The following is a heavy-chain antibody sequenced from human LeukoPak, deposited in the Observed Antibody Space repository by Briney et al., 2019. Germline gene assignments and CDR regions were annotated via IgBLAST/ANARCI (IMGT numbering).Heavy chain of an antibody. V-gene: IGHV3-23*01. Sequence: GGSLRLSCVVCGLTFSRETMGWVRQAPGKGLEWVSVISGSSATKKYGDSVKGRFTISRDNSENTLYLHMSGLRADDTAVYFCAKYVEGGGPNNYFDYWGQGTLVTVSS. CDR1: GLTFSRET. D-gene: IGHD5-24*01. CDR2: ISGSSATK. CDR3: AKYVEGGGPNNYFDY. J-gene: IGHJ4*02.